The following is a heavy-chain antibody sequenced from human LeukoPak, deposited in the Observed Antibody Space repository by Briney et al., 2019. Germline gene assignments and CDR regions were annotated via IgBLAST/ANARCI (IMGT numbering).Heavy chain of an antibody. Sequence: SETLSLTCTVSGGSISSYYWSWIRQPPGKGLERIGEIYHSGSTNSNPSLKSRVTISVDTSRSQFSLKVNSVTAADTAVYYCARGHSSVVTGIPYYFDYWGQGTLVTVSS. J-gene: IGHJ4*02. V-gene: IGHV4-34*01. CDR3: ARGHSSVVTGIPYYFDY. D-gene: IGHD2-21*02. CDR2: IYHSGST. CDR1: GGSISSYY.